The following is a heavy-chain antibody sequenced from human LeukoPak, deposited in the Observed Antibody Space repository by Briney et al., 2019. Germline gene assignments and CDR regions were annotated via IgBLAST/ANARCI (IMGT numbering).Heavy chain of an antibody. D-gene: IGHD6-13*01. CDR2: ISGSGGST. CDR1: GFTFSSYA. CDR3: AKPSSSWYFFDY. J-gene: IGHJ4*02. V-gene: IGHV3-23*01. Sequence: GGSLRLSCAASGFTFSSYAMSWVRQAPGKGLKWVSAISGSGGSTYYADSVKGRFTISRDNSKNTLYLQMNSLRAEDTAVYYCAKPSSSWYFFDYWGQGTLVTVSS.